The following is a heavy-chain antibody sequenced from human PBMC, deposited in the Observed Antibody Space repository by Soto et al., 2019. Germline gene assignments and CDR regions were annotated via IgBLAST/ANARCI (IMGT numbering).Heavy chain of an antibody. CDR2: IYHSGST. CDR3: SRGDMGGSSWPFDY. D-gene: IGHD6-13*01. Sequence: QVQLQESGPGLVKPSGTLSLTCAVSGGSISSSNWWSWVRQPPGKGLEGIGEIYHSGSTNYNPSLKTRVPISVDKSKNQFSLKLSSVTAADTAVYYCSRGDMGGSSWPFDYWGQGTLVTVSS. V-gene: IGHV4-4*02. J-gene: IGHJ4*02. CDR1: GGSISSSNW.